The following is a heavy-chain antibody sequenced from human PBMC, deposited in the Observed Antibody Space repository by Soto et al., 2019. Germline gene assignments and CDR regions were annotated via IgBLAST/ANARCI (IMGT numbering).Heavy chain of an antibody. V-gene: IGHV2-5*02. J-gene: IGHJ5*02. Sequence: QITLTESGPTLVKPTQTLTLTCTFSGLSLTTTGVGVGWIRQPPGKALEWLALIYWDDDKRYSPSLKSRLTITKATSKTQVVLTMTNMDPADTATYYCVRRLRYSSDWYVGFDPWGQGTLVTVSS. CDR3: VRRLRYSSDWYVGFDP. CDR2: IYWDDDK. CDR1: GLSLTTTGVG. D-gene: IGHD6-19*01.